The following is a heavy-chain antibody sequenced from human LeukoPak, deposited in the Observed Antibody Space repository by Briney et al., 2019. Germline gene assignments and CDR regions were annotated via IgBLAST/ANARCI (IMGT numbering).Heavy chain of an antibody. Sequence: PSGTLSLTCTVSGGSMTHYFWNWIRQAPGKGLEWIGYTHTSGSPDYSRSLKSRVTISLDTSKNHSSLMLSSVTAADTAVYFCARATPRYCSGTTCFPYWFDTWGQGTLATVSS. V-gene: IGHV4-4*09. CDR3: ARATPRYCSGTTCFPYWFDT. CDR1: GGSMTHYF. J-gene: IGHJ5*02. D-gene: IGHD2-2*01. CDR2: THTSGSP.